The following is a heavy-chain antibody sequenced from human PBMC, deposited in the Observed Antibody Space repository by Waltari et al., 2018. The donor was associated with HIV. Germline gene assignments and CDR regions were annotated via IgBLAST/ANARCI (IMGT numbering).Heavy chain of an antibody. V-gene: IGHV3-49*01. D-gene: IGHD3-10*01. CDR1: GFSFGDFP. Sequence: EVQLVEFGGGLVQPGRSLRLSCTGFGFSFGDFPISWFRRAPGRGLGVGGFVRSRIYGGATEFGGSAKSRITISRDGLKSVAYFEINHLKTEGTAGYFCTRGRTLGYWGQGTLVTVSS. CDR2: VRSRIYGGAT. CDR3: TRGRTLGY. J-gene: IGHJ4*02.